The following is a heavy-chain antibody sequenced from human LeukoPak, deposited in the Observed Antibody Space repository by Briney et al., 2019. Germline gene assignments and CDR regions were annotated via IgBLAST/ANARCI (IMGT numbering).Heavy chain of an antibody. CDR3: ARGPRCSSTSCHWDYYYYMDV. D-gene: IGHD2-2*01. J-gene: IGHJ6*03. CDR1: GYTFTSYD. V-gene: IGHV1-8*01. Sequence: ASVKVSCKASGYTFTSYDINWVRQATGQGLEWMGWMNPNSGNTGYAQKFQGRVTMTRNTSISTAYMELSSLRSEDTAVYYCARGPRCSSTSCHWDYYYYMDVWGKGTTVTVSS. CDR2: MNPNSGNT.